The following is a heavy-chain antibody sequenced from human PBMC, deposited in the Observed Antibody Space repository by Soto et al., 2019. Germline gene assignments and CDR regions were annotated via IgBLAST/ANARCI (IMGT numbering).Heavy chain of an antibody. V-gene: IGHV1-69*06. CDR3: ARGPMDDILTGPHYYYYYGMDV. CDR2: IIPIFGTA. Sequence: QVQLVQSGAEVKKPGSSVKVSCKASGGTFSSYAISWVRQAPGQGLEWMGGIIPIFGTANYAQKFQGRVTITADKSTSTAYIELSSLRSEDTAVYYCARGPMDDILTGPHYYYYYGMDVWGQGTTVTVSS. J-gene: IGHJ6*02. CDR1: GGTFSSYA. D-gene: IGHD3-9*01.